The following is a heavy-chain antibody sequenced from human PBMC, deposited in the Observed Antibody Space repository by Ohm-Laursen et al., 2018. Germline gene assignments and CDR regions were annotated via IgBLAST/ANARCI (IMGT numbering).Heavy chain of an antibody. D-gene: IGHD3-10*01. J-gene: IGHJ4*02. CDR2: ISTSGIT. CDR1: GGSISGYY. Sequence: TLSLTCTVSGGSISGYYWNWIRQPAGKGLEWIGRISTSGITNYNPSLKSRVTMSVDSSKNQFSLKLSSVTAADTAAYYCAGDYGSGSYRFDYWGQGTLVTVSS. V-gene: IGHV4-4*07. CDR3: AGDYGSGSYRFDY.